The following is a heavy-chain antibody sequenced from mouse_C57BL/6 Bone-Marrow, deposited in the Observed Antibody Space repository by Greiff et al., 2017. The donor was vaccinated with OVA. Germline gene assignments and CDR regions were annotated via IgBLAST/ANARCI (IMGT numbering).Heavy chain of an antibody. D-gene: IGHD1-1*01. V-gene: IGHV2-5*01. CDR2: IWRGGST. CDR1: GFSLTSYG. J-gene: IGHJ2*01. Sequence: VKLVESGPGLVQPSQSLSITCTVSGFSLTSYGVHWVRQSPGKGLEWLGVIWRGGSTDYNAAFMSRLSITKDNSKSQVFFKMNSLQADDTAIYYCAKNYYGSSYVDYWGQGTTLTVSS. CDR3: AKNYYGSSYVDY.